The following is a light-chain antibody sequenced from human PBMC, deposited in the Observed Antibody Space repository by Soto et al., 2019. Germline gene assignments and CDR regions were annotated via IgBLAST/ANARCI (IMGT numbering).Light chain of an antibody. J-gene: IGLJ1*01. CDR2: EVS. V-gene: IGLV2-18*02. CDR3: SSYTTSNTYV. CDR1: SSDVGSYNR. Sequence: QSALTQPPSVSGSPGQSVAISCTGTSSDVGSYNRASWYQQPPGTAPKLMIYEVSNRPSGVPDRFSGSKSGNTASLTISGLQAEDEADYYCSSYTTSNTYVFGTGTKLTVL.